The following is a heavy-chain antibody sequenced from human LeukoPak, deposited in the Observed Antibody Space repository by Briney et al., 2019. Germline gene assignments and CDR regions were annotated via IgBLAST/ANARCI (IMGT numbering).Heavy chain of an antibody. CDR2: IKEDGSEK. D-gene: IGHD2/OR15-2a*01. V-gene: IGHV3-7*03. CDR3: ARRGSTDY. J-gene: IGHJ4*02. Sequence: GGSLRLSCAASGFSFGGYWMTWVRQAPGKGLEWVANIKEDGSEKYYADFVKGRFTISRDNAKNSLDLQMNSLRVEDTAVYYCARRGSTDYWGQGTLVTVSS. CDR1: GFSFGGYW.